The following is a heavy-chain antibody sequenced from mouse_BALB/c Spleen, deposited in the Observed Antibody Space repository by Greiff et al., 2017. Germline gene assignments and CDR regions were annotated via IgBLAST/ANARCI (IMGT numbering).Heavy chain of an antibody. CDR1: GYTFTDYA. Sequence: QVQLKESGAELVRPGVSVKISCKGSGYTFTDYAMHWVKQSHAKSLEWIGVISTYYGDASYNQKFKGKATMTVDKSSSTAYMELARLTSEDSAIYYWARGGNYEDYGYYFDYWGQGTTLTVSS. V-gene: IGHV1S137*01. CDR2: ISTYYGDA. D-gene: IGHD2-1*01. J-gene: IGHJ2*01. CDR3: ARGGNYEDYGYYFDY.